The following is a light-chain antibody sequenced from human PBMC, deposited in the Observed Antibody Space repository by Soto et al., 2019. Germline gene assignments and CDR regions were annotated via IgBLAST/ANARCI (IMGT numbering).Light chain of an antibody. Sequence: QSVLTQPASVSGSPGQSITISCTGTSSDVGAYNYVSWYQQHPGKAPKLMIYEVSNRPSGVSDRFSGSWSGNTASLTISGLQAEDESDYYCSSYTSSSTWVFGGGTQLTVL. CDR1: SSDVGAYNY. V-gene: IGLV2-14*01. CDR3: SSYTSSSTWV. CDR2: EVS. J-gene: IGLJ3*02.